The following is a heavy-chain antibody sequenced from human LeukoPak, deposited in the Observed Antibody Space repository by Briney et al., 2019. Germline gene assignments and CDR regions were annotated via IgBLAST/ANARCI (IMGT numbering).Heavy chain of an antibody. CDR1: GGSTSIYY. CDR3: ARGPDYTNYLSGGYFDY. V-gene: IGHV4-4*09. CDR2: IHTSGST. Sequence: PSETLSLTCTVSGGSTSIYYWSWIRQSPGKGLEWIGYIHTSGSTSYNPSLKSRVTISVDTSENQFSLRLSSVTAADTAVYFCARGPDYTNYLSGGYFDYWGQGALVTVSS. J-gene: IGHJ4*02. D-gene: IGHD4-11*01.